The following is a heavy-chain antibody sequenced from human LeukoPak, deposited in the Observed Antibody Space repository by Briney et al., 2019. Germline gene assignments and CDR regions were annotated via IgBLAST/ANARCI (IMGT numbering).Heavy chain of an antibody. J-gene: IGHJ4*02. CDR1: GYTFTGYY. D-gene: IGHD5-12*01. CDR3: AISDESGYVIDY. CDR2: INPNSGGT. Sequence: ASVKVSCKASGYTFTGYYMHWVRQAPGQGLEWMGWINPNSGGTNYAQKFQGRVTMTRDTSISTAYMELSRLRSDDTAVYYCAISDESGYVIDYWGQGTLVTVSS. V-gene: IGHV1-2*02.